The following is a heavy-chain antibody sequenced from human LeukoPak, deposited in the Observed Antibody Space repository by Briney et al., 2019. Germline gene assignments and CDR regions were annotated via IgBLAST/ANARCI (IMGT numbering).Heavy chain of an antibody. D-gene: IGHD4-23*01. CDR2: INHSGST. CDR3: AKEGRDGGGYNGWFEP. CDR1: GGSFSGYY. J-gene: IGHJ5*02. Sequence: PSETLSLTCAVYGGSFSGYYWSWIRQPPGKGLEWIGEINHSGSTNYNPSLKSRVTISVDTSKNQFSLKLNSVTAADTAVFYCAKEGRDGGGYNGWFEPWGQGTLVTVSS. V-gene: IGHV4-34*01.